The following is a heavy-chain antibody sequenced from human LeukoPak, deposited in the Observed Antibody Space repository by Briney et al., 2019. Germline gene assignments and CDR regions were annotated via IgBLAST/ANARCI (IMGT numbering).Heavy chain of an antibody. V-gene: IGHV4-34*01. D-gene: IGHD6-13*01. J-gene: IGHJ4*02. CDR3: ARGAGIAAAGMGYYFDY. Sequence: SETLSLTCAVYGGSFSGYYWSWIRQPPGKGLEWIGEINHSGSTNYNPSLKSRVTISVDTSKNQFSLKLSSVTAADTAVYYCARGAGIAAAGMGYYFDYWGQGTLVTVSS. CDR2: INHSGST. CDR1: GGSFSGYY.